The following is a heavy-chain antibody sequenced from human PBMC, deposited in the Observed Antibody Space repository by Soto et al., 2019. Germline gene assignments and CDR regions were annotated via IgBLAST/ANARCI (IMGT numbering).Heavy chain of an antibody. CDR1: GGTFSSYT. J-gene: IGHJ6*03. D-gene: IGHD3-3*02. CDR3: ARGTLKTLDPDAYYYYYMDV. Sequence: ASVKVSCKASGGTFSSYTISWVRQAPGQGLEWMGRIIPILGIANYAQKFQGRVTITADKSTSTAYMELSSLRSEDTAVYYCARGTLKTLDPDAYYYYYMDVWGKGTTVTVSS. CDR2: IIPILGIA. V-gene: IGHV1-69*02.